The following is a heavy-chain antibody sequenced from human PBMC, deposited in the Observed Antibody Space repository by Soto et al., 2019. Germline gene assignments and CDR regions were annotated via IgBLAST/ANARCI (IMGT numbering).Heavy chain of an antibody. Sequence: ASVKVSCKASGYTFSSYAMHWVRQAPGQRLEWMGWINAGNGNTKYSQKFQGRVTITRDTSASTAYMELSSLRSEDTAVYYCARDGAVAGDSNFDYWGQGTLVTVSS. J-gene: IGHJ4*02. CDR1: GYTFSSYA. CDR3: ARDGAVAGDSNFDY. CDR2: INAGNGNT. V-gene: IGHV1-3*01. D-gene: IGHD6-19*01.